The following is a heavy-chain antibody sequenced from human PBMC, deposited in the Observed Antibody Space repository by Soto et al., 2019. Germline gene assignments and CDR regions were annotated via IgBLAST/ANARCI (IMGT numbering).Heavy chain of an antibody. CDR2: IYSSENT. V-gene: IGHV4-39*07. CDR3: ARVPGP. Sequence: PSETLSLTCTVSGGSVSSSSYSWGWIRQSPGKGLEWIGTIYSSENTYYNPSLKSRVTISVDRSKNQFSLKLSSVTAADTAVYYCARVPGPWGQGTLVTVSS. CDR1: GGSVSSSSYS. D-gene: IGHD3-10*01. J-gene: IGHJ5*02.